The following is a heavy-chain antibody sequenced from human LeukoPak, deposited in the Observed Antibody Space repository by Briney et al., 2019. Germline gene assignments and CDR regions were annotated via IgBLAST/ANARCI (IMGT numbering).Heavy chain of an antibody. D-gene: IGHD2-2*01. Sequence: GGSLRLSCAAPGFTFSDYYMSWIRQAPGKGLEWVSYISSSGSTIYYADSVKGRFTISRDNAKNSLYLQMNSLRAEDTAVYYCARAARGYCSSTCCFRFDYWGQGTLVTVSS. J-gene: IGHJ4*02. CDR2: ISSSGSTI. V-gene: IGHV3-11*04. CDR3: ARAARGYCSSTCCFRFDY. CDR1: GFTFSDYY.